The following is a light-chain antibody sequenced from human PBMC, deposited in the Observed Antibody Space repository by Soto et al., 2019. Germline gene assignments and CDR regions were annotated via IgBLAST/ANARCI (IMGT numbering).Light chain of an antibody. J-gene: IGLJ1*01. CDR3: SSYAGSNNFV. V-gene: IGLV2-8*01. Sequence: QSALTQPPSASGSPGQSVTISCTGTSSDIGGYNYVSWYQQHPGKAPKVMIYEVSKRPSGVPDRFSGSKSGNTASLTVSGLQAEDEADYYCSSYAGSNNFVFGTGNKLTVL. CDR1: SSDIGGYNY. CDR2: EVS.